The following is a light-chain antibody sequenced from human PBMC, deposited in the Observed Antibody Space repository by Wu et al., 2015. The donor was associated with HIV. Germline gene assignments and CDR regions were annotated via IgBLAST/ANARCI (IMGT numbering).Light chain of an antibody. Sequence: EIQMTQSPSSLSASVGDRVTITCQASQGITNYLAWYQQKPGKVPKVLIYAASTLQSGAPSRFSGSGSGTDFTLTISSLQPEDVATYYCQKYNTAPWTFGQGPRWKSN. CDR1: QGITNY. V-gene: IGKV1-27*01. CDR3: QKYNTAPWT. CDR2: AAS. J-gene: IGKJ1*01.